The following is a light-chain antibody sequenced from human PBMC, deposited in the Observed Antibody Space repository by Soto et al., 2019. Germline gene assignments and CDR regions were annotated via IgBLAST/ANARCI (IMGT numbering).Light chain of an antibody. Sequence: QSVLTQPPSASGTPGQRVTISCSTSSSNLGDNTVNWYQQVPGTAPKLLIYSYDQRPSGVPDRFSGSKSGTSASLAISWLQSEDEADYYCAAWDASLDGYAFGTGTKVTVL. CDR3: AAWDASLDGYA. CDR1: SSNLGDNT. V-gene: IGLV1-44*01. CDR2: SYD. J-gene: IGLJ1*01.